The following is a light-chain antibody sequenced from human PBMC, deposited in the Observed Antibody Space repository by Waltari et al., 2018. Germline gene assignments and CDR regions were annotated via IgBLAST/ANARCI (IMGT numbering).Light chain of an antibody. CDR1: QSVSSN. V-gene: IGKV3-15*01. CDR3: QQYNNWPPGDT. Sequence: EIVMTQSPATLSVSQGERATLSCRASQSVSSNLAWYQQKPGQAPRLLIYAASTRATGIPARFSGRGSGTEFTLTISSLQSEDFAVYYCQQYNNWPPGDTFGQGTKLEI. CDR2: AAS. J-gene: IGKJ2*01.